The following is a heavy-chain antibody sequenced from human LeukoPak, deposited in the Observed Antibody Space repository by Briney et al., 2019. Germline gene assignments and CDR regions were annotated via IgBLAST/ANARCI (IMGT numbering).Heavy chain of an antibody. CDR3: ARGSKAAPGTFDY. D-gene: IGHD6-13*01. CDR2: IYYTGST. J-gene: IGHJ4*02. Sequence: SETLSLTCTVSGGSISSYYWSWIRQPPGKGLEWIGYIYYTGSTDYNPSLKSRVAISVDTSKNQLSLKLSSVTAADTAVYYCARGSKAAPGTFDYWGQGTLVTVSS. V-gene: IGHV4-59*01. CDR1: GGSISSYY.